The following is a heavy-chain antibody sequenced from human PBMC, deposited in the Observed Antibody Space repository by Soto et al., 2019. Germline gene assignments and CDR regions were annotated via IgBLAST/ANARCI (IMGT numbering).Heavy chain of an antibody. CDR3: ARASYYYYYMDV. Sequence: SVKVSCKASGGTFSSYAISWVRQAPGQGLEWMGGIIPIFGTANYAQKFQGRVTMTTDTSTSTAYMELGSLTSDDTAVYYCARASYYYYYMDVWGKWTPVTVSS. CDR2: IIPIFGTA. CDR1: GGTFSSYA. J-gene: IGHJ6*03. V-gene: IGHV1-69*05. D-gene: IGHD3-16*01.